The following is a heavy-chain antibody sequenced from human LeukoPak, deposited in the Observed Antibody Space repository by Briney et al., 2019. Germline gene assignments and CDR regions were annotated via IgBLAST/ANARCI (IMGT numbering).Heavy chain of an antibody. CDR3: AKGILAAATDY. CDR1: GFTFSSYA. CDR2: VTGSGGST. D-gene: IGHD6-25*01. Sequence: GGSLRLSCAASGFTFSSYAMRRVRQAPGKGLEWVSTVTGSGGSTYYADSVKGRFTISRDNSKNTLYLQMNSLRAEDTAMYYCAKGILAAATDYWGQGTLVTVSS. J-gene: IGHJ4*02. V-gene: IGHV3-23*01.